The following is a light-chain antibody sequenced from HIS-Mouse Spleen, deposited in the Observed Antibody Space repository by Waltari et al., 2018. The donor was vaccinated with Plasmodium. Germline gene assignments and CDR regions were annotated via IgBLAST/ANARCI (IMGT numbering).Light chain of an antibody. CDR1: SSYVGRYNL. CDR3: CSYAGSSTWV. Sequence: QSALTQPASVSGSPGQSITISCTGTSSYVGRYNLVSLYQQHPGKAPKLRIYEGSKRPSGVSNRFSGSKSGNTASLTISGLQAEDEADYYCCSYAGSSTWVFGGGTKLTVL. CDR2: EGS. J-gene: IGLJ3*02. V-gene: IGLV2-23*01.